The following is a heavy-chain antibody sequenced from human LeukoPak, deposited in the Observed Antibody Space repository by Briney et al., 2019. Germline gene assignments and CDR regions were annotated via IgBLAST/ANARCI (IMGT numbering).Heavy chain of an antibody. CDR2: ISSSSSYI. D-gene: IGHD4-17*01. J-gene: IGHJ4*02. Sequence: GVSLRLSCAASGFTFSIYSMNWVRQAPGKGLEWVSSISSSSSYIYYADSVRGRFTISRDNSKNTLYLQVNSLTAEDRAVYSCAKARRVGDYSPFDYLGQGTLVTVSS. CDR3: AKARRVGDYSPFDY. CDR1: GFTFSIYS. V-gene: IGHV3-21*04.